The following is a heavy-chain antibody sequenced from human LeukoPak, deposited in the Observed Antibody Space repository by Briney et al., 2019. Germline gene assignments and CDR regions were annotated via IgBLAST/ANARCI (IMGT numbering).Heavy chain of an antibody. D-gene: IGHD6-13*01. CDR2: IYSGGST. CDR3: ASPGGYSSSWYDY. CDR1: GFIVSSDY. V-gene: IGHV3-53*01. Sequence: PGGSLRLSCAASGFIVSSDYMSWVRQAPGKGLEWVSVIYSGGSTYYADPVKGRFTISRDNSKNTLYLQMNSLRAEDTAVYYCASPGGYSSSWYDYWGQGTLVTVSS. J-gene: IGHJ4*02.